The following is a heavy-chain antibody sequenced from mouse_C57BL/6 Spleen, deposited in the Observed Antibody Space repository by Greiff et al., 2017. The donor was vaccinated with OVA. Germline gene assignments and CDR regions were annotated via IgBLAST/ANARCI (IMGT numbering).Heavy chain of an antibody. D-gene: IGHD1-1*01. CDR3: ATIYYYGSIDYFDY. J-gene: IGHJ2*01. V-gene: IGHV1-26*01. CDR2: LNPNNGGT. Sequence: VQLQQSGPELVKPGASVKISCKASGYTFTDYYMNWVKQSHGKSLEWIGDLNPNNGGTSYNQKFKGKATLTVDTSSSTAYMELRSLTSEDSAGYYCATIYYYGSIDYFDYWGQGTTLTVSS. CDR1: GYTFTDYY.